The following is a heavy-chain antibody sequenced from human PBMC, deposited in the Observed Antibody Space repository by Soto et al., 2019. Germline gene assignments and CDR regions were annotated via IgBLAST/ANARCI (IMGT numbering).Heavy chain of an antibody. V-gene: IGHV3-33*01. D-gene: IGHD4-4*01. CDR2: IWYDGSNK. J-gene: IGHJ6*02. CDR1: GFTFSSYG. CDR3: ARDPDYSNYFYGMDV. Sequence: GGSRRRSWAASGFTFSSYGMHGVRQAPGKGLEWVAVIWYDGSNKYYADSVKGRFTISRDNSKNTLYLQMNSLRAEDTAVYYCARDPDYSNYFYGMDVWGQGTTVTVSS.